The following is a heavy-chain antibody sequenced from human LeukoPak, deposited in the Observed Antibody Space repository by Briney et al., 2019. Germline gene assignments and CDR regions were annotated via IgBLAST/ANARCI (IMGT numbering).Heavy chain of an antibody. CDR3: ARDRGSLAVDDSRTSDF. Sequence: GGSLRLSCAASGFTFSSYSMNWVRQAPGKGLEWVSSISSSSSYIYYADSVKGRFTISRDNAKNSLYLQMNSLRAEDTAVYYCARDRGSLAVDDSRTSDFWGQGTLVTVSS. CDR2: ISSSSSYI. V-gene: IGHV3-21*04. CDR1: GFTFSSYS. J-gene: IGHJ4*02. D-gene: IGHD6-19*01.